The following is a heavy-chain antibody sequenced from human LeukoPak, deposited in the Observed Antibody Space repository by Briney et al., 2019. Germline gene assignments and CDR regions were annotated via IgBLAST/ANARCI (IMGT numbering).Heavy chain of an antibody. Sequence: GGSMRLSCAASGFTFSSYSMNWVRQAPGKGLEWVSYISSSSSTIYYADSVKGRFTISRDNAKNSLYLQMNSLRAEDTAVYYCARGEYYDFWSGYQPPDYWGQGTLVTVSS. CDR2: ISSSSSTI. V-gene: IGHV3-48*01. J-gene: IGHJ4*02. CDR3: ARGEYYDFWSGYQPPDY. D-gene: IGHD3-3*01. CDR1: GFTFSSYS.